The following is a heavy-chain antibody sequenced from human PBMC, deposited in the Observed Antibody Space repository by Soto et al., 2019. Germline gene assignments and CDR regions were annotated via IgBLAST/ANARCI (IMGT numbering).Heavy chain of an antibody. CDR3: ARDPSIAVAGTDFDY. D-gene: IGHD6-19*01. J-gene: IGHJ4*02. Sequence: SETLSLTCTVSGGSISSYYWSWIRQPPGKGLEWIGYIYYSGSTNYNPSLKSRVTISVDTSKNQFSLKLSSVTAADTAVYYCARDPSIAVAGTDFDYWGQGTLVTVSS. V-gene: IGHV4-59*01. CDR2: IYYSGST. CDR1: GGSISSYY.